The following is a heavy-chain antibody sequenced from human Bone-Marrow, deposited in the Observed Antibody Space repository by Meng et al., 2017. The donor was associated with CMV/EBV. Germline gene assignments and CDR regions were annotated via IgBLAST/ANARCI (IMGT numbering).Heavy chain of an antibody. V-gene: IGHV1-2*02. J-gene: IGHJ4*02. CDR1: GYTFTSYY. CDR2: INPNSGGK. Sequence: ASVKVSCQASGYTFTSYYMHWVRQAPGQGLEWMGWINPNSGGKNYAQKFHGRVTMTRDTYISTPYMELSRLRPDDTAVYYCARGWGIAVAGTGYWGQGTLVTVSS. D-gene: IGHD6-19*01. CDR3: ARGWGIAVAGTGY.